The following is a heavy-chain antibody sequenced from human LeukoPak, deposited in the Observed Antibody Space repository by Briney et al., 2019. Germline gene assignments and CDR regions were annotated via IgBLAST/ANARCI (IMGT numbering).Heavy chain of an antibody. CDR3: ARRRSGTGDAFDI. D-gene: IGHD5-12*01. CDR1: GSDFNNFW. V-gene: IGHV5-51*01. Sequence: GESLKISFKGPGSDFNNFWIGWVPQMPGKGLEWMGIIYPFDSETRYGPYFQGQVTMSVDKSINTAYLQWSALKASDTAMYYCARRRSGTGDAFDIWGQGTMVTVSS. CDR2: IYPFDSET. J-gene: IGHJ3*02.